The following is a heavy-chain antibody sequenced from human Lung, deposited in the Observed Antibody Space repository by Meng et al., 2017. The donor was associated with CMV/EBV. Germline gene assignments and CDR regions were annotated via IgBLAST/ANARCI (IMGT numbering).Heavy chain of an antibody. J-gene: IGHJ4*02. CDR2: IGTAGDT. D-gene: IGHD2-15*01. Sequence: ESXKISXAASGFTFSSNDMHWVRQTTGKGLEWVSAIGTAGDTYYPGSVKGRFTISRDNAKNSLYLQMNSLRAEDTAVYYCARASVVVAARYYFDYWGQGTLVTVSS. V-gene: IGHV3-13*01. CDR3: ARASVVVAARYYFDY. CDR1: GFTFSSND.